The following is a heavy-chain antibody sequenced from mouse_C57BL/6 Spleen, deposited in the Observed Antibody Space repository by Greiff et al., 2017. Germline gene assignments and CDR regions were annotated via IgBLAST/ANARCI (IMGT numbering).Heavy chain of an antibody. CDR2: FTMYSDAT. CDR1: YFAFMASA. D-gene: IGHD1-1*01. CDR3: ARETVDAMDY. Sequence: LQESGAGLVRPGSSVTLSCKDSYFAFMASAMHWVKQRPGHGLEWIGSFTMYSDATEYSENFKGKTTLTANTSSSTAYIELSSLTSEDASVYYCARETVDAMDYWGQGTSVTVSS. V-gene: IGHV1-49*01. J-gene: IGHJ4*01.